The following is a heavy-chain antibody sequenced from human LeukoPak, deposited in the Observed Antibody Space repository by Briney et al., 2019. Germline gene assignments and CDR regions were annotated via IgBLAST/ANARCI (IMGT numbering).Heavy chain of an antibody. V-gene: IGHV3-48*01. CDR3: ERGTALDIGV. D-gene: IGHD3-3*02. CDR2: ISSSSSTI. J-gene: IGHJ6*03. Sequence: GGSLRLSCAASGFTFSSYMMNWVRQAPGKGLEWVSYISSSSSTIYYADSVKGRFTISRDNAKNSLYLQMNSLRAEDTAVYYCERGTALDIGVWGKGTTVTVSS. CDR1: GFTFSSYM.